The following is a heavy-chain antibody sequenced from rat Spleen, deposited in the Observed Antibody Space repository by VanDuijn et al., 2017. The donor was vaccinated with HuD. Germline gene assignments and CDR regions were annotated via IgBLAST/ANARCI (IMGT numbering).Heavy chain of an antibody. CDR3: AREVLQWSGDYYFDY. Sequence: EVQLVESGGGLVQPGRSLKLSCVVSGFTFNNYWMSWIRQAPGKGLEWVASITNTGGSIYYPDSVKGRFTFSRDNAQNTLYLQMDSLRSEDTATYYCAREVLQWSGDYYFDYWGQGVMVTVSS. D-gene: IGHD1-1*01. J-gene: IGHJ2*01. CDR2: ITNTGGSI. CDR1: GFTFNNYW. V-gene: IGHV5-31*01.